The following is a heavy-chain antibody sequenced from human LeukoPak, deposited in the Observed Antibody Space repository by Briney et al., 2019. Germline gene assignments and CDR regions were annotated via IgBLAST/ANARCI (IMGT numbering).Heavy chain of an antibody. CDR3: ASYSRDLSSGWYFDY. V-gene: IGHV4-34*01. CDR2: INHSGST. CDR1: GGSFSGYY. Sequence: PSETLSLTCAVYGGSFSGYYWSWIRQPPGKGLEWIGEINHSGSTNYNPSLKSRVTISVDTSKNQFSLKLSSVTAADTAVYYCASYSRDLSSGWYFDYWGQGTLVTVSS. J-gene: IGHJ4*02. D-gene: IGHD6-19*01.